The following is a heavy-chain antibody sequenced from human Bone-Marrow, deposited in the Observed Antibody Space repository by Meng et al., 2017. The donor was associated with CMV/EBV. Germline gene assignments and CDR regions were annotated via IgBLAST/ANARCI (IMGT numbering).Heavy chain of an antibody. J-gene: IGHJ6*02. D-gene: IGHD6-6*01. CDR1: GCSISSSSYY. Sequence: SETLSLTCTVSGCSISSSSYYWGWIRQPPGKGLEWIGSIYYSGSTYYNPSLKSRVTISVDTSKNQFSLKLSSVTAADTAVYYCARVYSSSTYYNYYGMDVWGQGTTVTVSS. CDR3: ARVYSSSTYYNYYGMDV. CDR2: IYYSGST. V-gene: IGHV4-39*07.